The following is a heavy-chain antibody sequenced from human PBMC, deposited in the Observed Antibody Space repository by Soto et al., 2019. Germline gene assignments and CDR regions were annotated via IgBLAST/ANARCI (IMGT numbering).Heavy chain of an antibody. CDR1: GFTFSSYG. CDR2: IWYDGSNK. D-gene: IGHD3-16*01. Sequence: QVQLVESGGGVVQPGRSLRLSCAASGFTFSSYGMHWVRQAPGKGLEWVAVIWYDGSNKYYADSVKGRFTISRDNSKNTLYLQMNSLRADDTAVYYCARSSRQNHDYVWGSYSHFDYWGQGTLVTVSS. J-gene: IGHJ4*02. V-gene: IGHV3-33*01. CDR3: ARSSRQNHDYVWGSYSHFDY.